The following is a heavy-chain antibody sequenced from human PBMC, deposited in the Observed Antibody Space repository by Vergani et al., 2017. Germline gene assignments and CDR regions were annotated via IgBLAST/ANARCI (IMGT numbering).Heavy chain of an antibody. D-gene: IGHD3-10*01. CDR1: GFTFDDYA. CDR2: ISWNSGSI. J-gene: IGHJ6*02. V-gene: IGHV3-9*01. Sequence: EVQLVESGGGLVQPGRSLRLSCAASGFTFDDYAMHWVRQAPGKGLEWVSGISWNSGSIGYADSVKGRFTISRDNSKNTLYLQMNSLRAEDTAVYYCARDRRTYYYGSGSPTYPYYYYYGMDVWGQGTTVTVSS. CDR3: ARDRRTYYYGSGSPTYPYYYYYGMDV.